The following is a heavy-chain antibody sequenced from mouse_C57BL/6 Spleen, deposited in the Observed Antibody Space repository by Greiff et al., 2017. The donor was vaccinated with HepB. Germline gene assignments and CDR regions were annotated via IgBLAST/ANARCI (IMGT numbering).Heavy chain of an antibody. V-gene: IGHV3-6*01. Sequence: EVQLVESGPGLVKPSQSLSLTCSVTGYSITSGYYWNWIRQFPGNKLEWMGYISYDGSNNYNPSLKNRISITRDTSKNQFFLKLNSVTTEDTATYYCAREGPRDAMDYWGQGTSVTVSS. CDR2: ISYDGSN. CDR3: AREGPRDAMDY. CDR1: GYSITSGYY. J-gene: IGHJ4*01. D-gene: IGHD3-3*01.